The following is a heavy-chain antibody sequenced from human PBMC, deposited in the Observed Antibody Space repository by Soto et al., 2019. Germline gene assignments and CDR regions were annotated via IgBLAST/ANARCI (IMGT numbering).Heavy chain of an antibody. CDR3: TTGAYMAAGPYY. J-gene: IGHJ4*02. Sequence: GGSLRLSCAASGFTFSNAWMSWVRQAPGKGLEWVGRIKSKTDGGTTDYAAPVKGRFTISRDDSKNTLYLQMNSLKTEDTAVYYCTTGAYMAAGPYYWGQGTLVTVSS. V-gene: IGHV3-15*01. D-gene: IGHD6-6*01. CDR1: GFTFSNAW. CDR2: IKSKTDGGTT.